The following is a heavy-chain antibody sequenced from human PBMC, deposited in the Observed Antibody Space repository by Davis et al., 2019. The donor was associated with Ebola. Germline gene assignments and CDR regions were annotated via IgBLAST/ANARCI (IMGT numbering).Heavy chain of an antibody. J-gene: IGHJ3*02. CDR2: IYHNGMT. Sequence: PSETLSLTCDVSGDSISISNWWSWVRQSPGKGLEWIGEIYHNGMTNYNPSLKSRVTISVDTSKNQFSLKLSSVTAADTAVYYCARTMAPLGGVAFDIWGQGTMVTVSS. CDR1: GDSISISNW. CDR3: ARTMAPLGGVAFDI. D-gene: IGHD3-16*01. V-gene: IGHV4/OR15-8*01.